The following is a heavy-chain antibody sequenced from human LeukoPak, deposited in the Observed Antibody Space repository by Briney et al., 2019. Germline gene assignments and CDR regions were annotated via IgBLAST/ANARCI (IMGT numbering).Heavy chain of an antibody. CDR2: IYHKGST. Sequence: SETLSLTCTVSGYYITSGYYWGWIRQPPGKGLEWIGSIYHKGSTYYNPSLKSRVTISVDTSKNQFSLKLSSVTAADTAVYYCARESSGYFGRLRGDAFDIWGQGTMVTVSS. J-gene: IGHJ3*02. CDR3: ARESSGYFGRLRGDAFDI. V-gene: IGHV4-38-2*02. D-gene: IGHD3-22*01. CDR1: GYYITSGYY.